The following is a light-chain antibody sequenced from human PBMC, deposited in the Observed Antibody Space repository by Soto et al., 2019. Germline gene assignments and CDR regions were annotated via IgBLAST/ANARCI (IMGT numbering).Light chain of an antibody. CDR3: QSYDTSLSDVL. Sequence: QSVLTQPPSVSGAPGQRVTVSCTGSSSNIGAGHHVHWYQQLPGTAPKLLIYNNDNRPSGVPDRFSGSKSGTPASLAISGLQAEDEAEYYCQSYDTSLSDVLFGGGTQLTVL. J-gene: IGLJ2*01. CDR1: SSNIGAGHH. CDR2: NND. V-gene: IGLV1-40*01.